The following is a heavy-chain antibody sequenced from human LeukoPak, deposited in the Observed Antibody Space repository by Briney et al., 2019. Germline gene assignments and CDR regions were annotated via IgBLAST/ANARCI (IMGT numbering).Heavy chain of an antibody. Sequence: SQTLSLTCTVSGGSISSGGYYWSWIRQHPGKGLEWIGYIYYSGSTYYNPSLKSRVTMSVDTSKNQFSLKLSSVTAADTAVYYCARDLTPDGAFDIWGQGTMVTVSS. V-gene: IGHV4-31*03. CDR1: GGSISSGGYY. D-gene: IGHD5-24*01. J-gene: IGHJ3*02. CDR2: IYYSGST. CDR3: ARDLTPDGAFDI.